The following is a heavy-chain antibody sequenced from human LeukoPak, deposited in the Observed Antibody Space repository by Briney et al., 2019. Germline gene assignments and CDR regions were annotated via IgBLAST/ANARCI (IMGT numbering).Heavy chain of an antibody. Sequence: PSETLSLTCTVSGGSISIYYWSWIRQPAGKGLEWIGRIYTSGSTNYNPSLKSRVTMSVDTSKNQFSLKVSSVTAADTAVYYCARGRPWGGVGAPDVWGQGTTVTVSS. CDR3: ARGRPWGGVGAPDV. D-gene: IGHD7-27*01. CDR1: GGSISIYY. V-gene: IGHV4-4*07. J-gene: IGHJ6*02. CDR2: IYTSGST.